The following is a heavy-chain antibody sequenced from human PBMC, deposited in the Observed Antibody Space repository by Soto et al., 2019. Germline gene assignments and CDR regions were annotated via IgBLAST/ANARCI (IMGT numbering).Heavy chain of an antibody. Sequence: AGESLKISCKGSGYSFTSYWIGWVRQMPGKGLEWMGIIYPGDSDTRYSPSFQGQVTISADKSISTAYLQWRSLKASDTAIYYFARPAVIAGDYYYYGMDVWGQGTTVTVSS. J-gene: IGHJ6*02. CDR2: IYPGDSDT. D-gene: IGHD6-13*01. CDR1: GYSFTSYW. CDR3: ARPAVIAGDYYYYGMDV. V-gene: IGHV5-51*01.